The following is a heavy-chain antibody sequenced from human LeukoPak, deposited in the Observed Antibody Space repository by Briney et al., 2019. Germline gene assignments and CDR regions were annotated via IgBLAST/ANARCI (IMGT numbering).Heavy chain of an antibody. CDR3: ARDGMGYYDSSGYYYGIYYYYYMDV. D-gene: IGHD3-22*01. CDR2: IYTSGST. CDR1: GDSISSTSYY. V-gene: IGHV4-39*07. Sequence: SETLSLTCTVSGDSISSTSYYWDWIRQPPGKGLEWIGSIYTSGSTNYNPSLKSRVTISVDTSKNQFSLKLSSVTAADTAVYYCARDGMGYYDSSGYYYGIYYYYYMDVWGKGTTVTVSS. J-gene: IGHJ6*03.